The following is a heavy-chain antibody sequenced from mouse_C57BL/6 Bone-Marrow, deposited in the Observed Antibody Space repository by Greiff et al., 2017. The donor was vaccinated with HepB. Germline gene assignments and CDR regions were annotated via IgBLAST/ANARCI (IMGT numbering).Heavy chain of an antibody. CDR3: ARHEDPHYYGSRYYAMDY. Sequence: QVQLKESGAELVKPGASVKLSCKASGYTFTEYTIHWVKQRSGQGLEWIGWFYPGSGSIKYNEKFKDKATLTADKSSSTVYMELSRLTSEDSAVYFCARHEDPHYYGSRYYAMDYWGQGTSVTVSS. V-gene: IGHV1-62-2*01. CDR1: GYTFTEYT. D-gene: IGHD1-1*01. CDR2: FYPGSGSI. J-gene: IGHJ4*01.